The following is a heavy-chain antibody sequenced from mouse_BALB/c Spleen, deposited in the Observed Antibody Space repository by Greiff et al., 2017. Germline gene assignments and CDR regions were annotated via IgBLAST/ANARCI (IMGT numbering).Heavy chain of an antibody. D-gene: IGHD2-14*01. CDR1: GFTFNTYA. CDR2: IRSKSNNYAT. V-gene: IGHV10-1*02. CDR3: VSLYYRYDWFAY. Sequence: DVKLVESGGGLVQPKGSLKLSCAASGFTFNTYAMNWVRQAPGKGLEWVARIRSKSNNYATYYADSVKDRFTISRDDSQSMLYLQMNNLKTEDTAMYYCVSLYYRYDWFAYWGQGTLVTVSA. J-gene: IGHJ3*01.